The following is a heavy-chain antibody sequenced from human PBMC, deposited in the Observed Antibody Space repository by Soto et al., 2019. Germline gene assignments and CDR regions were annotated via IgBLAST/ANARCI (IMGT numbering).Heavy chain of an antibody. J-gene: IGHJ6*02. CDR3: ARTYYDFWSGPRVYYYYGMDV. V-gene: IGHV5-51*01. CDR1: GYSFTSYW. D-gene: IGHD3-3*01. Sequence: GESLKISCKGSGYSFTSYWIGWVRQMPGKGLEWMGIIYPGDSDTRYSPSFQGQVTISADKSISTAYLQWSSLKAADTARYYCARTYYDFWSGPRVYYYYGMDVWGQGTTVTVSS. CDR2: IYPGDSDT.